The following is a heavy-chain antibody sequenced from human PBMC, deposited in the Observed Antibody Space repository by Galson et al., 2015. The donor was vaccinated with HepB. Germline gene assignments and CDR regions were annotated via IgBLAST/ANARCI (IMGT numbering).Heavy chain of an antibody. Sequence: SVKVSCKASGGTFSSYAISWVRQAPGQGLEWMGGIIPIFGIANYAQKFQGRVTITADESTSTAYMELSSLRSEDTAVYYCARATYRSSTSCYGSAFDIWGQGTMVTVSS. D-gene: IGHD2-2*01. V-gene: IGHV1-69*13. CDR1: GGTFSSYA. CDR3: ARATYRSSTSCYGSAFDI. J-gene: IGHJ3*02. CDR2: IIPIFGIA.